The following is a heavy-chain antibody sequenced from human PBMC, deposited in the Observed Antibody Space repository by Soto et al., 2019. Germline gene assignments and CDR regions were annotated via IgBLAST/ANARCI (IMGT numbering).Heavy chain of an antibody. CDR2: IYYSGIT. CDR3: GKGVTVFGPVSRFWLDP. Sequence: QVRLQESGPGLVKPSQTLSLKCTVSGASISSGDYYWSWVRQPPGKGLEGIGYIYYSGITYFNPYLKRRVAISMETSKNQFILTLSSVTAADTAVYFCGKGVTVFGPVSRFWLDPWGQGTLVTVAS. D-gene: IGHD3-3*01. V-gene: IGHV4-30-4*01. CDR1: GASISSGDYY. J-gene: IGHJ5*02.